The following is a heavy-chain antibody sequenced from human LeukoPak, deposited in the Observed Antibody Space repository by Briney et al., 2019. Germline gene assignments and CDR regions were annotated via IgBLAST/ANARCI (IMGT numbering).Heavy chain of an antibody. J-gene: IGHJ4*02. CDR1: GGSISSGVYY. Sequence: SQTLPLTCTVSGGSISSGVYYWSWIRQPPGKGLEWIGYIYYSGSTNYNPSLKSRVTISVDTSKNQFSLKLSSVTAADTAVYYCARGSGSAARPFAWDYWGQGTLVTVSS. V-gene: IGHV4-30-4*01. CDR2: IYYSGST. D-gene: IGHD6-6*01. CDR3: ARGSGSAARPFAWDY.